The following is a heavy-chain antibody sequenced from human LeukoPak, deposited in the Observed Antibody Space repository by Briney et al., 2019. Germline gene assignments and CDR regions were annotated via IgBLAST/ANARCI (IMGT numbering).Heavy chain of an antibody. V-gene: IGHV3-23*01. CDR2: ISGSGGST. Sequence: TGGSLRLSCAASGFTFSSYVMSWVRQAPGKGLEWVSAISGSGGSTYYADSVKGRFTISRDNSKNTLYLQMNSLRAEDTAVYYCARPYSGYDSHFDYWGQGTLVTVSS. CDR3: ARPYSGYDSHFDY. J-gene: IGHJ4*02. CDR1: GFTFSSYV. D-gene: IGHD5-12*01.